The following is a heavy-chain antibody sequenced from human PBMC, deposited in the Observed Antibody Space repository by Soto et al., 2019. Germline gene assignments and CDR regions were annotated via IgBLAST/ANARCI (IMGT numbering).Heavy chain of an antibody. Sequence: GGSLRLSCAASGFTFSSYSMNWVRQAPGKGLEWVSSISSSSSYIYYADSVKGRFTISRDNAKNSLYLQMNSLRAEDTAVYYCASDQASGLWFGESLTPYYYYGMDVWGQGTTVTVAS. D-gene: IGHD3-10*01. CDR2: ISSSSSYI. J-gene: IGHJ6*02. CDR1: GFTFSSYS. V-gene: IGHV3-21*01. CDR3: ASDQASGLWFGESLTPYYYYGMDV.